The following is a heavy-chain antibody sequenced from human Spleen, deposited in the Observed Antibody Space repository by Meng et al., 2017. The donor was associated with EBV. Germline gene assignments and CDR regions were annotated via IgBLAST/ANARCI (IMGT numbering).Heavy chain of an antibody. Sequence: QLQLRESGPRLVRPSGTLSLTCGVSGASISDSSAYWGWIRQSPRKGLEWIGTISSSGSTFYNPSLESRLTLSVDTTENHFALKLTSVTAADTAMYYCARHTGDFDYWGQGALVTVSS. CDR3: ARHTGDFDY. V-gene: IGHV4-39*01. D-gene: IGHD2-8*02. CDR2: ISSSGST. CDR1: GASISDSSAY. J-gene: IGHJ4*02.